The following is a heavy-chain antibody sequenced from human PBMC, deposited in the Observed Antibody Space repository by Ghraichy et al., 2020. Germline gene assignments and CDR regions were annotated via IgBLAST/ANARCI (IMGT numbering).Heavy chain of an antibody. CDR1: GYIFTRYG. CDR3: ARDREYYGALGAKASEI. V-gene: IGHV1-18*01. CDR2: MSANSGHT. Sequence: ASVKVSCKASGYIFTRYGISWVRQAPGQGLEWIGWMSANSGHTNYAPKFQGRVTMTTDTSASTAYMELRSLRSDDTAVYFCARDREYYGALGAKASEIWGQGTMVTVSS. J-gene: IGHJ3*02. D-gene: IGHD3-3*01.